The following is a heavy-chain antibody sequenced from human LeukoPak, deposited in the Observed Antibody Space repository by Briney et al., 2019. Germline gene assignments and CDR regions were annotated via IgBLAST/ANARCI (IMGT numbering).Heavy chain of an antibody. D-gene: IGHD3-10*01. CDR1: GGSISSYY. V-gene: IGHV4-59*01. CDR2: IYYSGST. J-gene: IGHJ4*02. CDR3: ARGEYYYGLGHDY. Sequence: SETLSLTCTVSGGSISSYYWSWIRQPPGKGLEWIGYIYYSGSTNYNPSLKSRVTISVDTSKNQFSLKLSSVTAADTAVYYCARGEYYYGLGHDYWGQGTLVTVSS.